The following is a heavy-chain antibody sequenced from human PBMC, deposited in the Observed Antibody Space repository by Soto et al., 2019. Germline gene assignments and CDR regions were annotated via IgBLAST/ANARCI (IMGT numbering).Heavy chain of an antibody. D-gene: IGHD5-12*01. CDR3: ANLESGSMA. J-gene: IGHJ5*02. V-gene: IGHV3-30*18. Sequence: QVQLLESGGGVVQPGRSLRLSCAASGFTFSSYGMHWVRQAPGKGLEWVAVISYDGSNKYYADSVKGRFTISRDNSKNTLYLQMNSLRAEDTAVYYCANLESGSMAWGQGTLVTVSS. CDR1: GFTFSSYG. CDR2: ISYDGSNK.